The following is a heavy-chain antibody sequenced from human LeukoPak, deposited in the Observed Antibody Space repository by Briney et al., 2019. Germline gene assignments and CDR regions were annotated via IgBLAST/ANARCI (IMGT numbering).Heavy chain of an antibody. CDR3: ASGRHDFLH. J-gene: IGHJ4*02. CDR2: INLDGTEE. Sequence: GSLRLSCAASGFVFSTYWMTWVRQAPGKGLAWVANINLDGTEEHYVDSSLKGRFTISRDNAKNSLYLQMTSLRVEDTAVYYCASGRHDFLHWGQGTLVTVSS. V-gene: IGHV3-7*01. D-gene: IGHD3/OR15-3a*01. CDR1: GFVFSTYW.